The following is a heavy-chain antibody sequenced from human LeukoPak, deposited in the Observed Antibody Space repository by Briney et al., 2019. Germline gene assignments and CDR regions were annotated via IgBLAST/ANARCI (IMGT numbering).Heavy chain of an antibody. CDR2: ISYHGSNE. D-gene: IGHD3-22*01. CDR3: ARVHDSTGYYHYFDS. CDR1: GFTFSSYA. V-gene: IGHV3-30*04. Sequence: GRSLRLSCAASGFTFSSYAMHWVRQAPDKGLEWVAIISYHGSNEYYADSVKGLFTISRDNFKNTLYLQMNNLSVEDTAMYYCARVHDSTGYYHYFDSWGQGTLVTVSS. J-gene: IGHJ4*02.